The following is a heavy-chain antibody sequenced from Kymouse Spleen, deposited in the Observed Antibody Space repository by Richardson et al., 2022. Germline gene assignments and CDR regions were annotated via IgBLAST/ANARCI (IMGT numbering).Heavy chain of an antibody. D-gene: IGHD1-7*01. CDR2: IKSKTDGGTT. J-gene: IGHJ6*02. CDR3: TTDGHNWNYDHYYYGMDV. Sequence: EVQLVESGGGLVKPGGSLRLSCAASGFTFSNAWMSWVRQAPGKGLEWVGRIKSKTDGGTTDYAAPVKGRFTISRDDSKNTLYLQMNSLKTEDTAVYYCTTDGHNWNYDHYYYGMDVWGQGTTVTVSS. V-gene: IGHV3-15*01. CDR1: GFTFSNAW.